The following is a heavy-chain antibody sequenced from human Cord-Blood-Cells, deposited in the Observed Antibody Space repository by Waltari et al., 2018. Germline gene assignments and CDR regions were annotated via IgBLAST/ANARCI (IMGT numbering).Heavy chain of an antibody. CDR1: GFTFDDYA. D-gene: IGHD3-10*01. J-gene: IGHJ6*02. V-gene: IGHV3-43*02. CDR2: ISGDGGST. Sequence: EVQLVESGGGVVQPGGSLRLSCAASGFTFDDYALHWVRHAPGKGVEWVSLISGDGGSTYYADSVKGRFTISRDNSKNSLYLQMNSLRTEDTALYYCAILRITMVRGVIYGMDVWGQGTTVTVSS. CDR3: AILRITMVRGVIYGMDV.